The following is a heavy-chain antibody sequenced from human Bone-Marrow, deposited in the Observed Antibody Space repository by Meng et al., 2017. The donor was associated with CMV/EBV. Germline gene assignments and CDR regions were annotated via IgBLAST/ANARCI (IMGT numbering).Heavy chain of an antibody. CDR1: GFTFSDAG. V-gene: IGHV3-15*07. CDR2: IKSKTDGGTA. CDR3: TTDRVWANGY. D-gene: IGHD6-13*01. Sequence: SCAASGFTFSDAGMNWVRQAPGKGLEWVGRIKSKTDGGTADYAAPVKGRFTISRDDSKTTLSLQMNSLKTEDTAVYYCTTDRVWANGYWGQGTLVTVSS. J-gene: IGHJ4*02.